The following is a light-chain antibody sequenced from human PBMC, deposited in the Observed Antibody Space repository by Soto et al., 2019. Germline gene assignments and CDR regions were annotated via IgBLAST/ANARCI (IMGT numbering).Light chain of an antibody. CDR2: EVS. V-gene: IGLV2-23*02. CDR3: SSYADTSIL. J-gene: IGLJ2*01. Sequence: QSALTQPASVSGSPGQSITISCTGSSGDVGSYNLVSWYQQHPDKAPKLMIYEVSKRPPGVSNRFFGSKSGNTASLTISGLHAEDEAHYYCSSYADTSILFGGGTKLTVL. CDR1: SGDVGSYNL.